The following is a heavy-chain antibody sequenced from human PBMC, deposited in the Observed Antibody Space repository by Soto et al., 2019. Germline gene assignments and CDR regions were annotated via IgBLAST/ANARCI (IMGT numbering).Heavy chain of an antibody. J-gene: IGHJ6*02. V-gene: IGHV3-33*01. D-gene: IGHD6-19*01. Sequence: GGSLRLSCAASGFTFSNYGMHWVRQAPGKGLEWVAVIWYDGSNKYYADSVKGRFTISRDNSKNTLYLQMNSLRAEDTAVYYCARDDIPGRAVAIYGMDVWRQGTTVTVSS. CDR2: IWYDGSNK. CDR3: ARDDIPGRAVAIYGMDV. CDR1: GFTFSNYG.